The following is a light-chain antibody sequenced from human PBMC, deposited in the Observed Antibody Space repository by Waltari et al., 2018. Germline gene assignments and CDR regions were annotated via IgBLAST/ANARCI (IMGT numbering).Light chain of an antibody. J-gene: IGKJ1*01. CDR2: KAS. CDR3: QQYNTYWT. V-gene: IGKV1-5*03. Sequence: DIQMTQSPSTLSASVGDRVIITCRASQSINRWLAWYQHKPGKAPKLLISKASSLESGAPSRFCGSRSGTEFTLTISSLPPDDVATYYCQQYNTYWTFGQGTNVEIK. CDR1: QSINRW.